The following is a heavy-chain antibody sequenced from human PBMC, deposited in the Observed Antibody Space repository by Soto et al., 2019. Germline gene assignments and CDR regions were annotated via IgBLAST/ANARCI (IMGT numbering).Heavy chain of an antibody. CDR1: GFTFSSYS. Sequence: GESLKISCAASGFTFSSYSMNWVRQAPGKGLEWVSSISSSSSYIYYADSVKGRFTISRDNAKNSLYLQMNSLRAEDTAVYYCARGADTVTTEYYYYYMDVWGKGTTVTVSS. CDR3: ARGADTVTTEYYYYYMDV. CDR2: ISSSSSYI. D-gene: IGHD4-17*01. V-gene: IGHV3-21*01. J-gene: IGHJ6*03.